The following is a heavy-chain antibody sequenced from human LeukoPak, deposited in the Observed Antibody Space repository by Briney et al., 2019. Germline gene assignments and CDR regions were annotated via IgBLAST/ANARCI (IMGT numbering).Heavy chain of an antibody. Sequence: ASVKVSCKASGYTFTSYGISWVRQAPGQGLKWMGWISAYNGNTNYAQKLQGRVTMTTDTSTSTAYMELRSLRSDDTAVYYCARDTHYYDSSGYFDYWGQGTLVTVSS. D-gene: IGHD3-22*01. V-gene: IGHV1-18*01. CDR3: ARDTHYYDSSGYFDY. CDR1: GYTFTSYG. J-gene: IGHJ4*02. CDR2: ISAYNGNT.